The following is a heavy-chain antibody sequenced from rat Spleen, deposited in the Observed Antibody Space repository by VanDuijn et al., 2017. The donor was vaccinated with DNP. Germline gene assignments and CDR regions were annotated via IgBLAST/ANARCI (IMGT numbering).Heavy chain of an antibody. Sequence: EVQLVESGGGLVQPGRSMKLSCVASGFTFSGYWMYWIRQAPGKGLEWVASINTDGDTTYYPDSVKGRFTVSRDNAENTVCLQMNSLRSEDTATYYCGGFGVDWGQGVLVTVSS. D-gene: IGHD4-3*01. CDR3: GGFGVD. J-gene: IGHJ2*01. V-gene: IGHV5-58*01. CDR2: INTDGDTT. CDR1: GFTFSGYW.